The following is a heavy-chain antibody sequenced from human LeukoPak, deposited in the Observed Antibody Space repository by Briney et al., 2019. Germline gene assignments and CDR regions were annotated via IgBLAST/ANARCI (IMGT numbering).Heavy chain of an antibody. J-gene: IGHJ6*02. CDR1: GFTFSSYA. V-gene: IGHV3-23*01. CDR3: AKGDYYGSGSFFKNGMDV. CDR2: VTASAGNT. Sequence: GGSLRLSCAASGFTFSSYAMSWVRQAPGKGLEWVSAVTASAGNTYYADSVKGRFTISRDNSKNTLYLQVTSLRAEDTAVYYCAKGDYYGSGSFFKNGMDVWGQGTTVTVPS. D-gene: IGHD3-10*01.